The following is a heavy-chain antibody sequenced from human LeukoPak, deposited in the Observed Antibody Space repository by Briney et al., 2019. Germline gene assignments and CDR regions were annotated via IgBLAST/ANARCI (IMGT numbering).Heavy chain of an antibody. CDR2: IYPGDADV. CDR3: PRSSIPGYSSSQGSFDP. J-gene: IGHJ5*02. CDR1: GYGFSTSW. V-gene: IGHV5-51*01. Sequence: GEALEISFQAAGYGFSTSWIAWGRPVPGKGLGGVGVIYPGDADVRYRASFQGQVTISADKSISPVYLQWSSLTASDTAMYYCPRSSIPGYSSSQGSFDPWGQGTLVTVSS. D-gene: IGHD6-13*01.